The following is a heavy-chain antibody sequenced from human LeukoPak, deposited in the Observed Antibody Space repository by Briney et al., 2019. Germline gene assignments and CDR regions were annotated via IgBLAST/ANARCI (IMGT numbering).Heavy chain of an antibody. J-gene: IGHJ5*02. Sequence: GGSLRLSCAASGFTFSSYAMSWVRQAPGKGLEWVSCIRDSADSTCYADSVKGRFTISRDNSKNTLYLQMNSLRAEDTAVYYCAKGMYRGFDPWGQGTLVTVSS. CDR2: IRDSADST. D-gene: IGHD2-2*01. CDR1: GFTFSSYA. V-gene: IGHV3-23*01. CDR3: AKGMYRGFDP.